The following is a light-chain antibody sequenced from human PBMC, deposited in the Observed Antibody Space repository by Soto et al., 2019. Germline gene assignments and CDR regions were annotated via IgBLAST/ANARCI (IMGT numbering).Light chain of an antibody. J-gene: IGKJ2*01. CDR1: QSISSW. Sequence: DIQMTQSPSTLSASVGDRVTITCRASQSISSWLAWYQQKPGKAPKLLIYKASSLESGVPSRFSGSGSGTECTLTISSLQPDDFATYYCQQYNSYPYNLGQGTKLEIK. CDR3: QQYNSYPYN. V-gene: IGKV1-5*03. CDR2: KAS.